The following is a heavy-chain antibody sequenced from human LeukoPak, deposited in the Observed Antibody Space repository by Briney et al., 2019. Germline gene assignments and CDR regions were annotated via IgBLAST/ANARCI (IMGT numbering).Heavy chain of an antibody. CDR2: IKPSDGTT. CDR1: GYPFTSFD. V-gene: IGHV1-46*01. J-gene: IGHJ4*02. Sequence: ASVKVSCKASGYPFTSFDIHWVRQAPGQGLEWTGIIKPSDGTTTYAQKFQGRVSMTGDKSTTRVDMELSSLRSEDTAVYFCARGGGPPHYYDNTGLWPPYFDSWGEGGLVAVSS. D-gene: IGHD3-22*01. CDR3: ARGGGPPHYYDNTGLWPPYFDS.